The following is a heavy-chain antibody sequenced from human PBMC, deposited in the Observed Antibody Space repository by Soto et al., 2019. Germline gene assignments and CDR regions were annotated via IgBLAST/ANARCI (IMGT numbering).Heavy chain of an antibody. J-gene: IGHJ2*01. V-gene: IGHV3-64*01. CDR2: ITSNGGNT. Sequence: GGSLRLSCAASGFTFSSYAMHWVRQAPGKGLEYVSAITSNGGNTDYASSVKGRFTISRDNSKNTLYLEMGSLRAEDMAVYYCVIDYLHSGSYENWYFDLWGRGTLVTGSS. CDR1: GFTFSSYA. CDR3: VIDYLHSGSYENWYFDL. D-gene: IGHD1-26*01.